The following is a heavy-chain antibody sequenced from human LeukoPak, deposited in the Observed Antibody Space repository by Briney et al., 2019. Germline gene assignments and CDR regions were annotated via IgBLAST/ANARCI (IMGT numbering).Heavy chain of an antibody. J-gene: IGHJ3*02. V-gene: IGHV3-23*01. CDR3: AKLAAAQRLHDAFDI. CDR2: ISGSGGST. Sequence: GGSLRLSCAASGFTFSSYAMSWVRQAPGKGLEWVSAISGSGGSTYYADSVKGRFTISRDNAKNSLYLQMNSLRAEDTAVYYCAKLAAAQRLHDAFDIWGLGTMVTVSS. D-gene: IGHD6-13*01. CDR1: GFTFSSYA.